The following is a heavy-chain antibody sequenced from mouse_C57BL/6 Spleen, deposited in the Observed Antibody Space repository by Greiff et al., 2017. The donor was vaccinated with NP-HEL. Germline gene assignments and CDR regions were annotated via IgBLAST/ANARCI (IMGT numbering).Heavy chain of an antibody. CDR1: GYTFTSYW. Sequence: VQLQQSGAELAKPGASVKLSCKASGYTFTSYWMHWVNQRPGQGLEWIGYINPSSGYTKYNQKFKDKATLTADKSSSTAYMQLSSLTYEESAGYYCARSTLNYGGFAYWGQGTLVTVSA. D-gene: IGHD1-1*01. CDR2: INPSSGYT. V-gene: IGHV1-7*01. CDR3: ARSTLNYGGFAY. J-gene: IGHJ3*01.